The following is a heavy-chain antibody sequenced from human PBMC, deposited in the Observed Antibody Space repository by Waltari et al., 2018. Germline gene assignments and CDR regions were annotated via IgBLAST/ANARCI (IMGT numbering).Heavy chain of an antibody. CDR2: IYHSGST. CDR3: AREGFRVRGVGWFDP. V-gene: IGHV4-38-2*02. D-gene: IGHD3-10*01. Sequence: QVQLQESGPGLVKPSETLSITCTVSGYSISSGYSWGWIRQPPGKGLEWIGSIYHSGSTYYNPSLKSRVTISVDTSKNQFSLKLSSVTATDTAVYYCAREGFRVRGVGWFDPWGQGTLVTVSS. J-gene: IGHJ5*02. CDR1: GYSISSGYS.